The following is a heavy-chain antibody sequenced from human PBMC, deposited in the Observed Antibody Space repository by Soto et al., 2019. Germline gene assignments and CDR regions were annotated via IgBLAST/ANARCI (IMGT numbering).Heavy chain of an antibody. J-gene: IGHJ4*02. CDR3: ARTFWSGYFHFDY. Sequence: ASVKVSCKASGYTFTGYYMHWVRQAPGQGLEWMGWINPNSGGTNYAQKFQGRVTMTRDTSISTAYMELSRLRSDDTAVYYCARTFWSGYFHFDYWGQGTLVTVS. CDR2: INPNSGGT. D-gene: IGHD3-3*01. V-gene: IGHV1-2*02. CDR1: GYTFTGYY.